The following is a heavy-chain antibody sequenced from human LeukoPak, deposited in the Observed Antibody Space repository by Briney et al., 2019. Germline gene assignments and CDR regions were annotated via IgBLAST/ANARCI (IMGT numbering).Heavy chain of an antibody. Sequence: GGSLRLSCAASGFTFSSYAMHWVRQAPGKGLEWVAVISYDGSNKYYADSVKGRFTISRDNSKNTLYLQMNSLRAEDTAVYYCASGYGDYYFDYWGQGTLVTVSS. CDR3: ASGYGDYYFDY. D-gene: IGHD4-17*01. CDR2: ISYDGSNK. CDR1: GFTFSSYA. J-gene: IGHJ4*02. V-gene: IGHV3-30*04.